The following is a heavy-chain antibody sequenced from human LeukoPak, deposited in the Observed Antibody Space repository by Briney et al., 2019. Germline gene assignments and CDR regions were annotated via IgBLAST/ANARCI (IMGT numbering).Heavy chain of an antibody. V-gene: IGHV3-7*01. J-gene: IGHJ4*02. CDR2: INPDGSGK. Sequence: GSLRLSCEASGFTLSTYWMNWVRQVPGKGLDWVANINPDGSGKRYVDSVKGRFTIARDNADNSLSLQMNSLRAEDTAVYYCASWGAGGNSWGQGTLVTVSS. CDR1: GFTLSTYW. D-gene: IGHD3-16*01. CDR3: ASWGAGGNS.